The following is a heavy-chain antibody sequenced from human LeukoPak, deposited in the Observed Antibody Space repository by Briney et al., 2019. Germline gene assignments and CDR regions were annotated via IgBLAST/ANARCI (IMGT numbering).Heavy chain of an antibody. CDR1: GGSISSYY. J-gene: IGHJ3*02. CDR2: IYTSGST. Sequence: SETLSLTCNVSGGSISSYYWSWIRQPAGKGLEWIGRIYTSGSTNYSPSLKSRVTMSVDTSKNQFSLKLSSVTAADTAVYYCASTTLLCSSWSPDAFDIWGQGTMVTVSS. CDR3: ASTTLLCSSWSPDAFDI. V-gene: IGHV4-4*07. D-gene: IGHD3-10*02.